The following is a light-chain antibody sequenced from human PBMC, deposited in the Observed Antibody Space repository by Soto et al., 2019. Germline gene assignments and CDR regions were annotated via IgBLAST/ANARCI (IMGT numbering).Light chain of an antibody. CDR3: QQSFTTPS. CDR2: ATS. J-gene: IGKJ5*01. Sequence: IQMTQAPSSLSASVGDRVNITCRASQTVSSYLNWYQQKPGTVPKLLIYATSNLQSGVPSRFSGRGFGTDFTLTISSLQPEDFATYYCQQSFTTPSFGQGTRLEI. CDR1: QTVSSY. V-gene: IGKV1-39*01.